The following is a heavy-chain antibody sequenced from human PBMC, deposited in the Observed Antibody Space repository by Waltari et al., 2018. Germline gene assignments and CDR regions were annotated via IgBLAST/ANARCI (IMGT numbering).Heavy chain of an antibody. CDR3: TTGMEQQLDRMVDY. CDR1: GFTFSNAW. CDR2: IKSKTDGGTT. D-gene: IGHD6-13*01. V-gene: IGHV3-15*01. Sequence: EVQLVESGGGLVKPGGSLRLSCAASGFTFSNAWMSWVRQAPGKGLEWVGRIKSKTDGGTTDYAAPVKGRFTISRDDSKNTLYLQMNSLKTEDTAVYYCTTGMEQQLDRMVDYWGQGTLVTVSS. J-gene: IGHJ4*02.